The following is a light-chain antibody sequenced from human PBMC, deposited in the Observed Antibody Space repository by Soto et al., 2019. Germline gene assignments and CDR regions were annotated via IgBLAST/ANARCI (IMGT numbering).Light chain of an antibody. CDR2: GAS. CDR3: QQYGSSPPIT. V-gene: IGKV3-20*01. CDR1: QSVSSSY. Sequence: EIVLTQSPGTLSLSPGERATLSCRASQSVSSSYLAWYQQKPGQAPRLLIYGASSRATGIPDRFSGSGSGTDFLLTISRLEPEDFAVYYCQQYGSSPPITFGQGTRLEI. J-gene: IGKJ5*01.